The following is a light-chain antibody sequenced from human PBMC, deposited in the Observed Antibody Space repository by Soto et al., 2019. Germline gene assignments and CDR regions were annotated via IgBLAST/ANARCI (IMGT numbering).Light chain of an antibody. CDR3: AAWDDSLNAYV. CDR1: DSNIGPNT. Sequence: QSVLTQPPSASGTPGQRVTISCSGGDSNIGPNTVNWYRQVPGTAPKLLIRNNDQRPSGVPDRISGSKSGTSASLAISGLHSDDEADYYRAAWDDSLNAYVFGIGTKVTVL. CDR2: NND. J-gene: IGLJ1*01. V-gene: IGLV1-44*01.